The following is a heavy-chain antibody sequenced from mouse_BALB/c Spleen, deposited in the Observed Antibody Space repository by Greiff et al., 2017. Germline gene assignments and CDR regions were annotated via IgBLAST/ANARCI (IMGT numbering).Heavy chain of an antibody. J-gene: IGHJ2*01. CDR3: ARYGMIDY. Sequence: DVKLQESGAELVKPGASVKLSCTASGFNIKDTYMHWVKQRPEQGLEWIGRIDPANGNTKYDPKFQGKATITADTSSNTAYLQLSSLTSEDTAVYYCARYGMIDYWGQGTTLTVSS. V-gene: IGHV14-3*02. D-gene: IGHD1-1*01. CDR1: GFNIKDTY. CDR2: IDPANGNT.